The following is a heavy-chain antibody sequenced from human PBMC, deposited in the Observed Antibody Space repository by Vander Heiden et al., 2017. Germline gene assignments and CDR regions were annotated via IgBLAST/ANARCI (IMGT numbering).Heavy chain of an antibody. D-gene: IGHD6-19*01. J-gene: IGHJ4*02. CDR2: INPNSGGT. CDR1: GYTLTGYY. CDR3: ARDRGTIGWYGWFDY. V-gene: IGHV1-2*02. Sequence: QVQLVQSGAEVKHPGASVKVSCTASGYTLTGYYMHWLRKAPGQGLEWMGWINPNSGGTNQQQNFQCRVTMTMDTSISTAYMELSRLTSDDTAVYYCARDRGTIGWYGWFDYWCQGTLVTVSS.